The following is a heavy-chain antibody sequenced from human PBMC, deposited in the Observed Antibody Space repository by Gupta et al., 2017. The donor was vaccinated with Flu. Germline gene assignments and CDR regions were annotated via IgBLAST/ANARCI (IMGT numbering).Heavy chain of an antibody. CDR3: ARKGGGHCSGGSCYSFDF. CDR2: IIPVFGPT. CDR1: GVTFSTYA. Sequence: QVQLVQSGAEVQKPGSLVQVSCMASGVTFSTYAINWVRQAPGQGLEWMGGIIPVFGPTNYAQKFQGRVTITADESTSTAYMEISSLRSEDTAVYYCARKGGGHCSGGSCYSFDFWGQGTLVTVSS. V-gene: IGHV1-69*01. D-gene: IGHD2-15*01. J-gene: IGHJ4*02.